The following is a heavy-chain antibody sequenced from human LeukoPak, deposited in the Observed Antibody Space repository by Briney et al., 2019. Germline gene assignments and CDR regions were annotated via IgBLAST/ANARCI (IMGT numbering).Heavy chain of an antibody. D-gene: IGHD1-7*01. CDR3: ARERERTTYIDY. J-gene: IGHJ4*02. Sequence: SETLSLTCIVSGASLSTYYGTWIRQAPGKGLEWIGYIFYSGGTNYNSSLKSRVTLSIDTSKNQFSLELTSVTAADTAVYYCARERERTTYIDYWGQGTLVTVSS. V-gene: IGHV4-59*01. CDR1: GASLSTYY. CDR2: IFYSGGT.